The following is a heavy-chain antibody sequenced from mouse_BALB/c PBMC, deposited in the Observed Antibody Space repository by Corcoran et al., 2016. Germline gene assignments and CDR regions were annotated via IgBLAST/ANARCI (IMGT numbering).Heavy chain of an antibody. CDR3: ARTLHDYFDY. Sequence: QIQLVQSGPELKKPGETVKISCKASGYTFTDYSMHWVKQAPGKGLKWMGWINTETGEPTYADDFKGRFAFSLETSASTAYLQINNLKNEDTATYFCARTLHDYFDYWGQGTTLTVSS. CDR2: INTETGEP. J-gene: IGHJ2*01. V-gene: IGHV9-2-1*01. CDR1: GYTFTDYS. D-gene: IGHD2-10*01.